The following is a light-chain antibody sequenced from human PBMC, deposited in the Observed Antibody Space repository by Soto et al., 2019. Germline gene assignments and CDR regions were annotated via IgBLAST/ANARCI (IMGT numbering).Light chain of an antibody. CDR1: QTISSW. CDR3: QHYNSYSEA. J-gene: IGKJ1*01. V-gene: IGKV1-5*03. Sequence: DIQMTQSPSTLSGSVGNIFTITCRASQTISSWLDWYQQKPGKAPKLLIYKASTLKSGVPSRLRGSGSGTELTITISSMQTDDFETYYCQHYNSYSEAFGHGTKVDIK. CDR2: KAS.